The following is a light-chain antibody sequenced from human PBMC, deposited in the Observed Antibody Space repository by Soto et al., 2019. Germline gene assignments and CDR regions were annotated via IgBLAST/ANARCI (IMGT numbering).Light chain of an antibody. CDR2: GAS. J-gene: IGKJ4*01. Sequence: EVVMTQSPATLSVSPGERATLSCRASHRVSSYLAWYQQMPGQAPRLLIYGASTRATGIPARFSGSGSGTEFTLTINSLQSEDFAVYYCQQYNNWPLTFGGGTKVDIK. CDR1: HRVSSY. V-gene: IGKV3-15*01. CDR3: QQYNNWPLT.